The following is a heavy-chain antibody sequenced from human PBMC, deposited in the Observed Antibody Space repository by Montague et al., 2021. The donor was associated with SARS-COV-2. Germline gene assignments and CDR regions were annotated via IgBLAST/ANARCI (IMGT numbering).Heavy chain of an antibody. V-gene: IGHV4/OR15-8*01. CDR1: GDSISTDNS. Sequence: SETLSLTCVVSGDSISTDNSRTWSRLPPGPSLECAGEITPTRGSLYKPSFQKPVSMSVDKSWNQYSLRLNSVTAAETAIYYCARKGSGRADLAYWGQGTLGTV. CDR2: ITPTRGS. D-gene: IGHD3-3*01. J-gene: IGHJ4*02. CDR3: ARKGSGRADLAY.